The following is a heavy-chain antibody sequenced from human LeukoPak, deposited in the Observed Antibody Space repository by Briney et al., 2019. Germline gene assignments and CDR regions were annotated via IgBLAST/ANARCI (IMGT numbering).Heavy chain of an antibody. V-gene: IGHV4-59*01. CDR2: IYYSVST. CDR1: GGSISSYY. D-gene: IGHD4-23*01. Sequence: PSETLSLTCTVSGGSISSYYWSWIRQPPGKGLEWIGYIYYSVSTNYNPSLKSRVTISVDTSKNQFSLKLSSVTAADTAVYYCARGYGGNEFDYWGQGTLVTVSS. CDR3: ARGYGGNEFDY. J-gene: IGHJ4*02.